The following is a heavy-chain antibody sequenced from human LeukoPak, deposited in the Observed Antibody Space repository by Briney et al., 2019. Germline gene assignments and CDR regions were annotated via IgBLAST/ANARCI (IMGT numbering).Heavy chain of an antibody. J-gene: IGHJ4*02. CDR3: ARTYYDILTGYNPYFDY. Sequence: GGSLRLSCAASGFTFDDYAMHWVRQAPGKGLEWVSGISWNSGSIGYADSVKGRFTISRDNAKNSLYLQMNSLRAEDTAVYYCARTYYDILTGYNPYFDYWGQGILVTVSS. CDR1: GFTFDDYA. CDR2: ISWNSGSI. D-gene: IGHD3-9*01. V-gene: IGHV3-9*01.